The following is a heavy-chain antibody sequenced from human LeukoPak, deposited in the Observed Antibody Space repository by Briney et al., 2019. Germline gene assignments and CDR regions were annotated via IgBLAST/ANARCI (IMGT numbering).Heavy chain of an antibody. Sequence: GGSLRLSCAASGFTFSTYWMGWVRQAPGKGLEWVANIKQDGSEKYYVDSVKGRFTISRDNAKNSLYLQMNSLRAEDTAVYYCARERMVYAIPRRPFDYWGQGTLVTVSS. CDR2: IKQDGSEK. J-gene: IGHJ4*02. CDR3: ARERMVYAIPRRPFDY. V-gene: IGHV3-7*01. CDR1: GFTFSTYW. D-gene: IGHD2-8*01.